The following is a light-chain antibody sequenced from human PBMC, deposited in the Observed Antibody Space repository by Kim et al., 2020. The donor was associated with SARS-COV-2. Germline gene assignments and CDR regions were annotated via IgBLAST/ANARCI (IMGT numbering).Light chain of an antibody. CDR3: QQSYSTPYT. V-gene: IGKV1-39*01. CDR1: QSISNY. Sequence: DIHMTQSPSSLSASVGDRVTITCRASQSISNYLNWYQQKPGKAPKLLIYAASTLPNEVPSRFSGSGSGTDFTLTIRSLQPEDIATYYCQQSYSTPYTFGQGTKVDIK. CDR2: AAS. J-gene: IGKJ2*01.